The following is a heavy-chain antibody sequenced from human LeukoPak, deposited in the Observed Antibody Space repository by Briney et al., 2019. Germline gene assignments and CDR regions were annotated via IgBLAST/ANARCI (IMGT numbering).Heavy chain of an antibody. V-gene: IGHV4-59*01. CDR3: AREVAGIQLFDY. Sequence: PSETLSLTRTVSVCSLSSYYWSWIRQPPGKGLEWIGTIYYSGSTKNNPSLNSRVTISVDTSKNQFSADTAVYYCAREVAGIQLFDYWGQGTLVTVSS. D-gene: IGHD5-18*01. J-gene: IGHJ4*02. CDR2: IYYSGST. CDR1: VCSLSSYY.